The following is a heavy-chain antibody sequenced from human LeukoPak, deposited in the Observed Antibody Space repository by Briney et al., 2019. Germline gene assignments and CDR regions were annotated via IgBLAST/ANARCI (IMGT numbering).Heavy chain of an antibody. V-gene: IGHV3-66*01. CDR3: ATPGYNYGFDY. CDR1: GFTFTNYA. J-gene: IGHJ4*02. CDR2: ISSGGST. D-gene: IGHD5-18*01. Sequence: GRSLRLSCAASGFTFTNYAMHWVRQAPGKGLEWVSVISSGGSTYYADSVKGRFTISRDNSKNTLYLQMNSLRAEDTAVYYCATPGYNYGFDYWGQGTLVTVSS.